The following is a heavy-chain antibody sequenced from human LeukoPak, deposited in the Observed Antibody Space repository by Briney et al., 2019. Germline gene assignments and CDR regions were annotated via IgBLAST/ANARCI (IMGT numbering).Heavy chain of an antibody. CDR1: GGTFSSYA. CDR3: ARASARRDGYNSPLDY. Sequence: SVKVSCKAPGGTFSSYAISWVRQAPGQGLEWMGGIIPIFGTANYAQKFQGRVTITTDESTSTAYMELSSLRSEDTAVYYCARASARRDGYNSPLDYWGQGTLATVSS. CDR2: IIPIFGTA. V-gene: IGHV1-69*05. D-gene: IGHD5-24*01. J-gene: IGHJ4*02.